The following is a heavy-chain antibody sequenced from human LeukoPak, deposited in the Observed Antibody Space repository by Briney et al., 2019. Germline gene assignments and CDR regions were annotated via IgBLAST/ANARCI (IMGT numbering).Heavy chain of an antibody. CDR1: GFTFSSYA. Sequence: PGGSLRLSCAASGFTFSSYAMSWVRQAPGKGLEWVSAISGSGGSTYYADSVKGRFTISRENSKNTLYLQMNSLRAEDTAVYYCAKDLSRYSYGSGDYWGQGTLVTVSS. J-gene: IGHJ4*02. CDR3: AKDLSRYSYGSGDY. CDR2: ISGSGGST. D-gene: IGHD5-18*01. V-gene: IGHV3-23*01.